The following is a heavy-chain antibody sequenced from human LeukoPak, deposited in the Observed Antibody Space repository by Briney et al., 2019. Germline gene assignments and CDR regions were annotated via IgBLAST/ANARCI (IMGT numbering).Heavy chain of an antibody. J-gene: IGHJ6*02. CDR3: ARGGFYDFWSGFPMDV. D-gene: IGHD3-3*01. Sequence: GGSLRLSCAASGFTFSSYAMHWVRQAPGKGLEWVAVISYDGSNKCYADSVKGRFTISRDNSKNTLYLQMNSLRAEDTAVYYCARGGFYDFWSGFPMDVWGQGTTVTVSS. CDR1: GFTFSSYA. V-gene: IGHV3-30*04. CDR2: ISYDGSNK.